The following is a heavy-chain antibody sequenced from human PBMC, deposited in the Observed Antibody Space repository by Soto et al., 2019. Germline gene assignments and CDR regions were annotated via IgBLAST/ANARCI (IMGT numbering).Heavy chain of an antibody. V-gene: IGHV4-59*01. J-gene: IGHJ1*01. Sequence: SETLSLTCTVSGVSINDYYWSWIRQSPGKGLEWIGYVYHSGSTNYNPSLKSRVTMSLDTSKNQFSLKLSSVTAADTAVYYCAREEAYYDILTGYYRAEYFQHWGQGTLVTVSS. CDR3: AREEAYYDILTGYYRAEYFQH. D-gene: IGHD3-9*01. CDR2: VYHSGST. CDR1: GVSINDYY.